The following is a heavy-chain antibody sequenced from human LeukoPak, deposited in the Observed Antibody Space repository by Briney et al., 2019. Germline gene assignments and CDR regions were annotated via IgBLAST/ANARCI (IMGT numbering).Heavy chain of an antibody. J-gene: IGHJ4*02. V-gene: IGHV3-23*01. D-gene: IGHD3-22*01. CDR1: GFTFSSYA. Sequence: GGSLRLSCAASGFTFSSYAMSWVRQAPGKGLEWVSAISGSGGSTYYADSVKGRFTSSRDNSKNTLYLQMNSLRAEDTAVYYCAKDVRASGSPYFDYWGQGTLVTVSS. CDR3: AKDVRASGSPYFDY. CDR2: ISGSGGST.